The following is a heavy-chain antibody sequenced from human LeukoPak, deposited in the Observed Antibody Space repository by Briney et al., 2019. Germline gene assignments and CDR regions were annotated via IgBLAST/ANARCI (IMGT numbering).Heavy chain of an antibody. CDR3: ARDPGKKRAAACGDL. V-gene: IGHV3-48*02. D-gene: IGHD6-13*01. Sequence: PEPSLRPACAAAGFRSRTYGMSSVRQAPREGLGWISCISSSSNPINYADSVKGRFTISRDNAKNSLYLQLSSLRDEDTAVCYCARDPGKKRAAACGDLWGQGTLVIVSS. J-gene: IGHJ4*02. CDR2: ISSSSNPI. CDR1: GFRSRTYG.